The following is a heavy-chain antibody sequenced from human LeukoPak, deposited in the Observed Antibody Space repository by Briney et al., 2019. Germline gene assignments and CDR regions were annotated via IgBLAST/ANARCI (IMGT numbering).Heavy chain of an antibody. D-gene: IGHD2-15*01. Sequence: SETLSLTCTVSGGSISSYYWSWIRQPPGKGLEWIGYIYYSGSTNYNSSLKSRVIISVDTSKNQFSLKLSSVTAADTAMYYCARSLHCSGGSCYSSWFDPWGQGTLVTVSS. CDR2: IYYSGST. CDR1: GGSISSYY. V-gene: IGHV4-59*01. J-gene: IGHJ5*02. CDR3: ARSLHCSGGSCYSSWFDP.